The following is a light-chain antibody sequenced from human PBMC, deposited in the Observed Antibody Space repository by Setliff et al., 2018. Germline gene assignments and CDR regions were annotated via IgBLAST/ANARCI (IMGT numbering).Light chain of an antibody. CDR3: SIHRSRGYV. CDR2: DVT. Sequence: QSALTQPPSASGSPGQSLTISCTGISRDIGAYNSVSWYQQHPGKAPKLIIYDVTTRPSGVSNRFSGSKSGNTASLTISGLQAEDEADYYCSIHRSRGYVFGTGTKVTVL. CDR1: SRDIGAYNS. J-gene: IGLJ1*01. V-gene: IGLV2-14*03.